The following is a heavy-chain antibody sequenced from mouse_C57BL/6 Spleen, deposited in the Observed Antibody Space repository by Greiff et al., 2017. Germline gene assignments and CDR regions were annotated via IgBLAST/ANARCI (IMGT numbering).Heavy chain of an antibody. CDR1: GYTFTSYW. CDR3: ARFITTVPFDY. V-gene: IGHV1-64*01. J-gene: IGHJ2*01. D-gene: IGHD1-1*01. Sequence: QVQLQQPGPELVKPGASVKLSCKASGYTFTSYWMHWVKQRPGQGLEWIGMIHPNSGSTNYNEKFKSKATMTVDKSSSTAYMQLSSLTSEDSSVYYCARFITTVPFDYWGQGTTLTVSS. CDR2: IHPNSGST.